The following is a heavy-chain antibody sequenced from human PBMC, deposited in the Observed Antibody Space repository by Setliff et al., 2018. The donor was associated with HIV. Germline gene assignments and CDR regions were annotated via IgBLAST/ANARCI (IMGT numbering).Heavy chain of an antibody. CDR2: IYYSGRT. D-gene: IGHD5-12*01. CDR3: AKSSPSIGYKSDH. CDR1: GGSISSYY. Sequence: PSETLSLTCTVSGGSISSYYWGWIRQPPGKGLEWIGSIYYSGRTYYNPSLKSRVTISVDTSKNQFSLKLSSVTAADTAVYFCAKSSPSIGYKSDHWGQGTLGAVAS. J-gene: IGHJ4*02. V-gene: IGHV4-39*07.